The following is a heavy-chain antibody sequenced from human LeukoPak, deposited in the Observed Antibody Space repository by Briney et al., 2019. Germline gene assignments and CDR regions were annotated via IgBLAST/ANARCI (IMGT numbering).Heavy chain of an antibody. Sequence: PGGSLRLSCAASGFTFSSYGMHWVRQAPGKGLEWVAVISYDGSNKYYADSVKGRFTISRDNSKNTLYLQMNSLRAEDTAVYYCAKQYYYDSSGSSAVWGQGTMVTVSS. D-gene: IGHD3-22*01. CDR2: ISYDGSNK. V-gene: IGHV3-30*18. CDR1: GFTFSSYG. J-gene: IGHJ3*01. CDR3: AKQYYYDSSGSSAV.